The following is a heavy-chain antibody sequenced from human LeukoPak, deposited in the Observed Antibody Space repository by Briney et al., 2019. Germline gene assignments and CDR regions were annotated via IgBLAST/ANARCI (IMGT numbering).Heavy chain of an antibody. J-gene: IGHJ6*02. CDR2: INAGNGNT. Sequence: ASVKVSCKASGYTFTGYYMHWVRQAPGQRLEWMGWINAGNGNTKYSQKFQGRVTITRDTSASTAYMELSSLRSEDTAVYYCAREGGGQQLWLPPLYYYGMDVWGQGTTVTVSS. CDR1: GYTFTGYY. CDR3: AREGGGQQLWLPPLYYYGMDV. D-gene: IGHD5-18*01. V-gene: IGHV1-3*01.